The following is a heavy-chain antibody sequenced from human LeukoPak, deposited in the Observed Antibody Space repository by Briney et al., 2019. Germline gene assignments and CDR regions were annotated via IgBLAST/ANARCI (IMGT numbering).Heavy chain of an antibody. J-gene: IGHJ4*02. V-gene: IGHV3-23*01. D-gene: IGHD3-9*01. Sequence: GGSLRLSCGASGFTFNSYNMNWVRQAPGKGLEWVSAISGSGGSTYYADSVKGRFTISRDNSKNTLYLQMNSLRAEDTAVCYCAKVLSAGILTVDYWGQGTLVTVSS. CDR2: ISGSGGST. CDR1: GFTFNSYN. CDR3: AKVLSAGILTVDY.